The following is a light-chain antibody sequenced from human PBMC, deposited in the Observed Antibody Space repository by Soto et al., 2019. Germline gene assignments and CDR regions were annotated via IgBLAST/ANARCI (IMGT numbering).Light chain of an antibody. Sequence: QSALTQPASVSGSRGQSITISCTGTSSDIGGYNYVSWYQQLPGKVPKLIIYDVSNRPSGVSDRFSGSKSGNAASLTISGLQAEDEADYFCSSYTSTSTLYVFGTGTKLPVL. CDR1: SSDIGGYNY. V-gene: IGLV2-14*03. CDR2: DVS. CDR3: SSYTSTSTLYV. J-gene: IGLJ1*01.